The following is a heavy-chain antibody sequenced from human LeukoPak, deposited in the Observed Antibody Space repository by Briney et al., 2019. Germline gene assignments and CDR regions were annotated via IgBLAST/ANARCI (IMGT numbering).Heavy chain of an antibody. CDR2: ISGSGGST. CDR1: GFTFSSYA. Sequence: PGGSLRLSCAASGFTFSSYAMSWVRQAPGKGLEWVSAISGSGGSTYYADSVKGRFTISRDNSKNTLYLQMNSLRAEDTDVYYCAKGDSRVRGNWFDPWGQGTLVTVSS. V-gene: IGHV3-23*01. CDR3: AKGDSRVRGNWFDP. J-gene: IGHJ5*02. D-gene: IGHD3-10*01.